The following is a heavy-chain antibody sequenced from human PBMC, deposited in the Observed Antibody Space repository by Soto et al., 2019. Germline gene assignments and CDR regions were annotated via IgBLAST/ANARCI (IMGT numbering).Heavy chain of an antibody. V-gene: IGHV3-30*18. Sequence: VQLVESGGGVVQPGTSLRLSCEASGFTFNSYFMNWVRQVPGKGPEWVAAVSKDGFNVYYADSVKGRFTISRDNSKNTVYLQMNGLRADDTGLYYCAKETIPNRSPYDYWGQGTLVTVSS. CDR2: VSKDGFNV. CDR3: AKETIPNRSPYDY. J-gene: IGHJ4*02. D-gene: IGHD2-2*02. CDR1: GFTFNSYF.